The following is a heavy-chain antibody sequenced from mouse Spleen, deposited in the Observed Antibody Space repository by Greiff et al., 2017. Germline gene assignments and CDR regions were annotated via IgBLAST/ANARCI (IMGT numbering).Heavy chain of an antibody. V-gene: IGHV5-6*01. J-gene: IGHJ1*03. CDR2: ISSGGSYT. CDR3: ARQRYYGSYWYFDV. Sequence: EVQVVESGGDLVKPGGSLKLSCAASGFTFSSYGMSWVRQTPDKRLEWVATISSGGSYTYYPDSVKGRFTISRDNAKNTLYLQRSSLKSEDTAMYYCARQRYYGSYWYFDVWGTGTTVTVSS. D-gene: IGHD1-1*01. CDR1: GFTFSSYG.